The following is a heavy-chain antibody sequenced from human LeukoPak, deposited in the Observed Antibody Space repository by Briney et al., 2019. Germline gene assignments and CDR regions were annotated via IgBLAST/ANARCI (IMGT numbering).Heavy chain of an antibody. CDR2: ISSSSSSI. V-gene: IGHV3-21*01. Sequence: GGSLRLSCTASGFAFSSYSMNWVRQAPGKGLEWVSSISSSSSSINYADSVEGRFTISRDNSKNTLYLQMNSLRAEDTAVYYCARAHLGVGGSSNQAFDIWGQGTMVTVSS. J-gene: IGHJ3*02. CDR3: ARAHLGVGGSSNQAFDI. D-gene: IGHD6-13*01. CDR1: GFAFSSYS.